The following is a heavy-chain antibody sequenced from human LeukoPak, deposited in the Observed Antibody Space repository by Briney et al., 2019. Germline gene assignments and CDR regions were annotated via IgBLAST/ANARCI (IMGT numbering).Heavy chain of an antibody. Sequence: ASVKVSCKASGYTFTGYYMHWVRQALGQGLEWMGWINPNSGGTNYAQKFQGRVTMTRDTSISTAYMELSRLRSDDTAVYYCARELMERRYAFDIWGQGTMVTVSS. V-gene: IGHV1-2*02. J-gene: IGHJ3*02. CDR3: ARELMERRYAFDI. D-gene: IGHD1-1*01. CDR1: GYTFTGYY. CDR2: INPNSGGT.